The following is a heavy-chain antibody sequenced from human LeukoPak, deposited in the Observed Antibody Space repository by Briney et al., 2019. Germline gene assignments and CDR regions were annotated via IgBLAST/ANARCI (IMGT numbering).Heavy chain of an antibody. CDR1: GFSFRTYS. J-gene: IGHJ4*02. CDR3: AKPPSTFLLGY. Sequence: GGSLRLSCAASGFSFRTYSMSWVRQAPGKGLEWVSYISSSGTTIYYADSVKGRFTISRDNANNSLYLQMHSLRAEDTAPYYCAKPPSTFLLGYWGQGTLVTVSS. D-gene: IGHD2/OR15-2a*01. V-gene: IGHV3-48*04. CDR2: ISSSGTTI.